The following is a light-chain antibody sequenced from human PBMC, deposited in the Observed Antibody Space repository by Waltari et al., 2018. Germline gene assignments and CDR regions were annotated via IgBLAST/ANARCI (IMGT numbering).Light chain of an antibody. CDR2: LAS. J-gene: IGKJ1*01. V-gene: IGKV4-1*01. CDR3: QQYYSTPPT. Sequence: DIVMTQSPDSLAVSLGERATINCKSSQSVLYSSNNKNYLAWYQKKPGQPPKLLIYLASTRESVVPDRFSGSGSGTDFTLTISSLQAEDVAVYYCQQYYSTPPTFGQGTKVEIK. CDR1: QSVLYSSNNKNY.